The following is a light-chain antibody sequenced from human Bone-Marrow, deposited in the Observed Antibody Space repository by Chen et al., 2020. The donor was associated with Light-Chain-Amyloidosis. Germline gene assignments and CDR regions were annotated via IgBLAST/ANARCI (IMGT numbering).Light chain of an antibody. CDR2: DVT. CDR1: SRDVGRYNL. J-gene: IGLJ2*01. CDR3: CSYAGSTTYLV. V-gene: IGLV2-23*02. Sequence: QSALTQPASVSGSPGQSINISCTGTSRDVGRYNLVTWYQQHPGKAPKLMIFDVTKRPSGVSHRFSGSKSGNTASLTISGLQAGDEADYYCCSYAGSTTYLVFGGGTKLTVL.